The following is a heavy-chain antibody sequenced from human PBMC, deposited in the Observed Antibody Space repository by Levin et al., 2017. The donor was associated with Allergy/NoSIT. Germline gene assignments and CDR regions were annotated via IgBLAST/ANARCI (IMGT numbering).Heavy chain of an antibody. J-gene: IGHJ6*02. CDR2: ISDTAGRT. Sequence: PGGSLRLSCAASGFTFSAYALAWVRQAPGKGLEWVSSISDTAGRTYYAESVKGRFTISRDNSKRTVVLEMNSLRGEDTAKYYWTKASGLTKNGYYYYGMDVWGQGTTVTVSS. CDR3: TKASGLTKNGYYYYGMDV. CDR1: GFTFSAYA. D-gene: IGHD3-9*01. V-gene: IGHV3-23*01.